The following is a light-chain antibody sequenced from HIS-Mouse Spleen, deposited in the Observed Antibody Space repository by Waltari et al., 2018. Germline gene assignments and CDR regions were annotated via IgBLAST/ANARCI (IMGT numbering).Light chain of an antibody. J-gene: IGLJ3*02. V-gene: IGLV2-11*01. CDR1: SSDVGGYNY. CDR2: DVS. CDR3: CSYAGSYTWV. Sequence: QSALTQPRSVSGSPGQSVTISCTGTSSDVGGYNYVSWYQQHPGKPPNLMIYDVSKRASGVPRRFSGSKSGNTASLTISGLQAEDEAYYYCCSYAGSYTWVCGGGTKLTVL.